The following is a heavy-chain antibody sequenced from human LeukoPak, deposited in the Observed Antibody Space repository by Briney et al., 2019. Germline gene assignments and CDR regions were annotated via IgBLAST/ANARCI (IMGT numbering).Heavy chain of an antibody. V-gene: IGHV3-30*04. J-gene: IGHJ4*02. D-gene: IGHD2-21*02. CDR3: ARGTPLYCGGDCYSGTFDY. CDR1: GFTFSSYA. CDR2: ISYDGSNK. Sequence: GESLRLSCAASGFTFSSYAMHWVRQAPAKGLEWVAVISYDGSNKYYADSVKGRFTISRDNSKNTLYLQMNSLRAEDTAVYYCARGTPLYCGGDCYSGTFDYWGQGTLVTVSS.